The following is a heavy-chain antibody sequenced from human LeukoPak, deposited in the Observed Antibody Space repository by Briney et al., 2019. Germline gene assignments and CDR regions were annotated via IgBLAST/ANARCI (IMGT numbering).Heavy chain of an antibody. J-gene: IGHJ4*02. D-gene: IGHD3-3*01. CDR1: GYTFTDYY. Sequence: GASVKVSCKTSGYTFTDYYMHWVRQAPGQGPEWMGWINPNSGGTNYAQKFQGRVTMTRDASISTAYMELSRLRSDDTAVYYCARETYDFWSGYWYYFDYWGQGTLVTVSS. CDR3: ARETYDFWSGYWYYFDY. CDR2: INPNSGGT. V-gene: IGHV1-2*02.